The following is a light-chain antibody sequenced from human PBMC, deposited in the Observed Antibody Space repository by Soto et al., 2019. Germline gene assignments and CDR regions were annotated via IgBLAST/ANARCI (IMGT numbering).Light chain of an antibody. CDR2: EVT. CDR1: SSDVGLYNY. J-gene: IGLJ1*01. Sequence: QSALTQPASVSGSPGQSITISCTGTSSDVGLYNYVSWYQQHPGQAPRLMIYEVTNRPSGVSNRFSGSKSGNTASLTISGLQTEDEADYYCSSKSSSSLPYVFGTGTKVTVL. V-gene: IGLV2-14*01. CDR3: SSKSSSSLPYV.